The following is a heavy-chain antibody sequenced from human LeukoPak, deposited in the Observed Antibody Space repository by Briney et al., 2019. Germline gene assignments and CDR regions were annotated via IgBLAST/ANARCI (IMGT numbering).Heavy chain of an antibody. CDR2: INSNSGNI. J-gene: IGHJ6*03. CDR3: ARLYYGSGSYLNYYMDI. CDR1: GFTFSSYS. V-gene: IGHV3-21*01. D-gene: IGHD3-10*01. Sequence: GGSLRLSCAASGFTFSSYSMNWVRQAPGKGLEWVSSINSNSGNIQYADSVTGRFTVSRDNAKNSLSLQMNSLRAEDTAVYYCARLYYGSGSYLNYYMDIWGKGTTVIVSS.